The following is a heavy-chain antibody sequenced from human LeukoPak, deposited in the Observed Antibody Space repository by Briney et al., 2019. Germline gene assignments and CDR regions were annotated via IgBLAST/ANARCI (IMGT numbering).Heavy chain of an antibody. J-gene: IGHJ4*02. Sequence: GGSLRLSCAASGFTFSDYYMIWIRQAPGKGLEWVSYISSSGSYTNYADSVKGRVTISRDNAKNSLYLQMNSLRAEDTAVYYCARDLAGGSGSYSDYWGQGTLVTVSS. V-gene: IGHV3-11*06. CDR1: GFTFSDYY. D-gene: IGHD1-26*01. CDR3: ARDLAGGSGSYSDY. CDR2: ISSSGSYT.